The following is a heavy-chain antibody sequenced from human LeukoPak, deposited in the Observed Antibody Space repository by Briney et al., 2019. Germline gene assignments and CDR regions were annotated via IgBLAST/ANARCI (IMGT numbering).Heavy chain of an antibody. V-gene: IGHV1-18*01. CDR1: GGTFSSYA. D-gene: IGHD3-22*01. CDR2: ISGYNGNT. J-gene: IGHJ4*02. CDR3: AGGFPSRRNYDSSGYYSYYFDY. Sequence: ASVKVSCKASGGTFSSYAISWVRQAPGQGLEWMGWISGYNGNTKHAQKVQGRVTMTTDTSTTTAYMELRSLRSDDTAVYYCAGGFPSRRNYDSSGYYSYYFDYWGQGTLVTVSS.